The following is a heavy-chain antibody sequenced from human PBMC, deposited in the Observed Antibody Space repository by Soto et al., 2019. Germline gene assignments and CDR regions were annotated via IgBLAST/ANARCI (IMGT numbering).Heavy chain of an antibody. CDR2: VNPIVSMS. CDR1: GDTFYFYS. J-gene: IGHJ4*02. Sequence: QVQLVQSGAEVKRHGSSVKVSCKASGDTFYFYSINWLRQAPGLGLEGMGRVNPIVSMSNYAQKFQGRVTMPADKSTSTSYMALSSLRAEEMAIDYCASSCGSGCRAFYYWGQGALVTVSS. V-gene: IGHV1-69*02. CDR3: ASSCGSGCRAFYY. D-gene: IGHD3-10*01.